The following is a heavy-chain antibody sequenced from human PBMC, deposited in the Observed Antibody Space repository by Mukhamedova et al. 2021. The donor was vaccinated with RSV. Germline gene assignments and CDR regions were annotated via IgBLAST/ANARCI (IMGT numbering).Heavy chain of an antibody. CDR2: IWSDGSKK. CDR3: ARSWDSPRATAWLDA. D-gene: IGHD1-26*01. V-gene: IGHV3-33*04. Sequence: VAAIWSDGSKKLYPDSVEGRFTISRDDSKNTLYLQMNTLRVEDTAVYYCARSWDSPRATAWLDAWGQGTLVTVSP. J-gene: IGHJ5*02.